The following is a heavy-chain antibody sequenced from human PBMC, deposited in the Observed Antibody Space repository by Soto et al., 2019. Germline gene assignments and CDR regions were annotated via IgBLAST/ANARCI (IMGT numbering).Heavy chain of an antibody. D-gene: IGHD6-19*01. CDR1: GGTFSSYA. Sequence: QVQLVQSGAEVKKPGSSVNVSCKASGGTFSSYAISWVRQAPGQGLEWMGGIIPIFGTANYAQKFQGRVTITADESTSTAYMELSSLRSEDTAVYYCARELDSSGWYGWFDPWGQGTLVTVSS. V-gene: IGHV1-69*01. CDR2: IIPIFGTA. CDR3: ARELDSSGWYGWFDP. J-gene: IGHJ5*02.